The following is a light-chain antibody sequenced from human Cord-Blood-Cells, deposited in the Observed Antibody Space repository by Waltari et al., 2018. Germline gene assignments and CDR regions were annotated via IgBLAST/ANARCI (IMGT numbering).Light chain of an antibody. V-gene: IGKV3-20*01. CDR3: QQYGSSPWT. CDR1: QSVSSSY. J-gene: IGKJ1*01. Sequence: EIVWTQSPGTLSLSPGERATLPCRASQSVSSSYLALYQQKPGQAPRLLIYGASSRATGIPDRCSGSGSGTDFTLTISRLEPEDFAVYYCQQYGSSPWTFGQGTKVEIK. CDR2: GAS.